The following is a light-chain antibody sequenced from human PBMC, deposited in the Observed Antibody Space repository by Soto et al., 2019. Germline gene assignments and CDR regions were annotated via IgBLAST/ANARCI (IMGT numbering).Light chain of an antibody. CDR1: QSVSSSY. CDR2: GAS. V-gene: IGKV3-20*01. J-gene: IGKJ1*01. CDR3: QQYGSSPRT. Sequence: EIVLTPSPGTLSLSPGERATLSCRASQSVSSSYLGWYQQKPGQAPRLLIYGASSRATGIPDRFSGSGSGTDFTLTISRLEPEDFAVYYCQQYGSSPRTFGQGTKVDIK.